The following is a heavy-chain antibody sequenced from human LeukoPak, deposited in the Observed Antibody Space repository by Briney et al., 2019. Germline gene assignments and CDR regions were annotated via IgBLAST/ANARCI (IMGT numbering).Heavy chain of an antibody. J-gene: IGHJ3*02. V-gene: IGHV4-59*08. CDR1: GDSINRYY. Sequence: SETLSLTCSVSGDSINRYYWNWIRQPPGKGLEWIGYMYYSGSRNYNPSLKSRVTTSIDTSRNQFSLKLSSVTAADTAVYYCARGLRVYAFDIWGQGTMVTVSS. D-gene: IGHD4-17*01. CDR2: MYYSGSR. CDR3: ARGLRVYAFDI.